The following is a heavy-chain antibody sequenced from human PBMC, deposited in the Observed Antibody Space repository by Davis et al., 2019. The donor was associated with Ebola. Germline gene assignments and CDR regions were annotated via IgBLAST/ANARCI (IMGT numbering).Heavy chain of an antibody. CDR1: EFTFSNYG. CDR2: ISAGGTAP. CDR3: AEGGTNNFLGAN. J-gene: IGHJ4*02. D-gene: IGHD2-8*01. Sequence: GESLKISCVASEFTFSNYGMTWVRQAPGKGLEWVSSISAGGTAPYYADSVKGRFTISRDNSKNTLSLQMDSLRAEDTAVFYCAEGGTNNFLGANWGQGTLVTVSS. V-gene: IGHV3-23*01.